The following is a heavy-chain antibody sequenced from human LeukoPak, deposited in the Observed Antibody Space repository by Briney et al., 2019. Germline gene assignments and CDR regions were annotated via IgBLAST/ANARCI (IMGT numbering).Heavy chain of an antibody. CDR3: ARGSFSADAPLVLDYFHH. D-gene: IGHD5-18*01. CDR1: GYTFTVYY. V-gene: IGHV1-2*02. CDR2: INPNSGGT. J-gene: IGHJ1*01. Sequence: ASVKVSCKASGYTFTVYYIHWVRHAPGQGLEWMGWINPNSGGTNYAQKFQGRVTMTRDTSISTAYMELSRLRADDTAVYYCARGSFSADAPLVLDYFHHWGQGTLVTDSS.